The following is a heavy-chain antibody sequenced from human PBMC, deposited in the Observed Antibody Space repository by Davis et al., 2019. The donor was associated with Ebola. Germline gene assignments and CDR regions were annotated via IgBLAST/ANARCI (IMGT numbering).Heavy chain of an antibody. D-gene: IGHD3-16*01. J-gene: IGHJ4*02. CDR2: ITSSSNTI. CDR3: ARDSGWGTGAIDF. CDR1: GFTFTSYS. V-gene: IGHV3-48*02. Sequence: GESLKISCAASGFTFTSYSMNWVRQAPGKGLEWVSYITSSSNTIYYADSGKGRFTISRDNAKNSLYLQMNSLRDEDTAVYYCARDSGWGTGAIDFWGQGTLVTVSS.